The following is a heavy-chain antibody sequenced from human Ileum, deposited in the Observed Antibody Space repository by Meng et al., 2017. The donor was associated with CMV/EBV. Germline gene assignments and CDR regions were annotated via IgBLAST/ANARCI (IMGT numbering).Heavy chain of an antibody. D-gene: IGHD1-14*01. CDR2: IRSKAYGGTT. CDR1: GFSFGDYA. CDR3: TINRWTQDYYYYGMDV. V-gene: IGHV3-49*04. Sequence: SLRLSCTASGFSFGDYAMSWVRQAPGKGLECVGFIRSKAYGGTTEYAASVKGRFTISRDDFKRIAYLQMNSLKTDDTAVYYCTINRWTQDYYYYGMDVWGQGTTVTVSS. J-gene: IGHJ6*02.